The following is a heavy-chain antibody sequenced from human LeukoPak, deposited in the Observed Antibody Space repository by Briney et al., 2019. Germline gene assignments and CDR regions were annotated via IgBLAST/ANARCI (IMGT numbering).Heavy chain of an antibody. V-gene: IGHV3-23*01. CDR2: ISGGGT. J-gene: IGHJ4*02. CDR3: AKAGLVRGGALDS. D-gene: IGHD4/OR15-4a*01. Sequence: GGSLRLSCAASGFTFSSDAMSWVRQAPGKGLEWVSAISGGGTYYAGSVTGRFSISRDNSKSTLYLQMNSLRVEDTAVYYCAKAGLVRGGALDSWGQGTLVTVSS. CDR1: GFTFSSDA.